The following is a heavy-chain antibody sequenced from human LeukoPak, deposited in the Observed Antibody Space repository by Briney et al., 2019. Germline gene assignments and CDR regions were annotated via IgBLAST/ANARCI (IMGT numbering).Heavy chain of an antibody. J-gene: IGHJ4*02. Sequence: GGSLRLSCAASGFTFSSYEMSWVRQAPGKGLEWVANIKQDGSEVDYVDSVKGRFTISRDNAKNSLFLQMNSLRAEDTAVYYCARDFIWGQGTLVTVSS. CDR3: ARDFI. CDR2: IKQDGSEV. CDR1: GFTFSSYE. D-gene: IGHD3-10*01. V-gene: IGHV3-7*05.